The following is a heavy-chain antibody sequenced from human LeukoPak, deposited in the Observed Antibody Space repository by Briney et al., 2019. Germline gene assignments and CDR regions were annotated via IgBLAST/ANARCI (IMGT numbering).Heavy chain of an antibody. Sequence: GGSLRLSCAASGFTFSSYAMSWVRQAPGKGLEWVSAISGSGGSTYYADSVKGRFTISRDNSKNTLYLQMNSLRAEDTAVYYCAKDPNVLRYFDSLYWFDPWGQGTLVTVSS. D-gene: IGHD3-9*01. J-gene: IGHJ5*02. CDR2: ISGSGGST. CDR3: AKDPNVLRYFDSLYWFDP. CDR1: GFTFSSYA. V-gene: IGHV3-23*01.